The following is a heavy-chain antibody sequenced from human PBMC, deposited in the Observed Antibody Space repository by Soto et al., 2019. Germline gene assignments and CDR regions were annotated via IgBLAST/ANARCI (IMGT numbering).Heavy chain of an antibody. Sequence: ASVKVSCKASGYTFTSFPIHWVRQAPGQSLEWLGWMNAGTGKTIYSQTFQGRITLTRDTSASTAYMELSSLRSEDTAVYYCASGTYYYDSSGYPYYYYYYGMDVWGQGTTVTVSS. CDR2: MNAGTGKT. V-gene: IGHV1-3*01. J-gene: IGHJ6*02. D-gene: IGHD3-22*01. CDR1: GYTFTSFP. CDR3: ASGTYYYDSSGYPYYYYYYGMDV.